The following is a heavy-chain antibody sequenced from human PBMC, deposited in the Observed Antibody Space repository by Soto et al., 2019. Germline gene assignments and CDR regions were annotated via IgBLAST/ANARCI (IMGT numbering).Heavy chain of an antibody. J-gene: IGHJ4*02. CDR3: ASSLYYYDSSGYYENYFDY. V-gene: IGHV1-18*01. CDR2: ISAYNGNT. D-gene: IGHD3-22*01. CDR1: GYTFTSYG. Sequence: ASVKVSCKASGYTFTSYGISWVRQAPGQGLEWMGWISAYNGNTNYAQKLQGRVTMTTDTSTSTAYMELRSLRSDDTAVYYCASSLYYYDSSGYYENYFDYWGQGTLVTVSS.